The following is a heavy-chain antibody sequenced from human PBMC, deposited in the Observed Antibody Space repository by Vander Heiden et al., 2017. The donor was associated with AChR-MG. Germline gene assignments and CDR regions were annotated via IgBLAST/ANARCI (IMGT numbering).Heavy chain of an antibody. CDR2: IYYSGST. V-gene: IGHV4-61*01. J-gene: IGHJ6*02. CDR1: GGSVSSGSYY. D-gene: IGHD6-6*01. Sequence: QVQLQESGPGLVKPSETLSLTCTVSGGSVSSGSYYWSWIRQPPGKGLEWIGYIYYSGSTNYNPSLKSRVTISVDTSKNQFSLKLSSVTAADTAVYYCARDPGGIAARPAEYYYYYYGMDVWGQGTTVTVSS. CDR3: ARDPGGIAARPAEYYYYYYGMDV.